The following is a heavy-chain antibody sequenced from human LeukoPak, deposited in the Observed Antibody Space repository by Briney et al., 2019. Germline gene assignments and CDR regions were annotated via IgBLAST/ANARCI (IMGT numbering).Heavy chain of an antibody. V-gene: IGHV5-51*01. CDR2: IYPGDSDT. Sequence: GESLKISCKGSGYSFTSYWIGWVRQMPGKGLEWMGIIYPGDSDTRYSPSFEGQVTTSADKSISTAYLQWSSLKASDTAMYYCARRGSGSYYGFDYWGQGTLVTVSS. CDR3: ARRGSGSYYGFDY. D-gene: IGHD1-26*01. J-gene: IGHJ4*02. CDR1: GYSFTSYW.